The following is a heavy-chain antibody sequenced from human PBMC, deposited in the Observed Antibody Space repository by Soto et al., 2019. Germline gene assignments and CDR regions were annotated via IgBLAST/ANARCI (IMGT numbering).Heavy chain of an antibody. J-gene: IGHJ6*02. CDR1: GGSFSGYY. Sequence: SETLSLTCAVYGGSFSGYYWSWIRQPPGKGLEWIGEINHSGSTNYNPSLKSRVTISVDTSKNQFSLKLSSVTAADTAVYYCAGGRIVLMVYAMYYYYYGMDVWGQGTTVTVSS. V-gene: IGHV4-34*01. CDR2: INHSGST. CDR3: AGGRIVLMVYAMYYYYYGMDV. D-gene: IGHD2-8*01.